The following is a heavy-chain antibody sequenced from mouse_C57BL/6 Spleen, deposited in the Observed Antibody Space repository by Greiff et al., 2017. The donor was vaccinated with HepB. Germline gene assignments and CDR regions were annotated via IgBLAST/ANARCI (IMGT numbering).Heavy chain of an antibody. CDR3: ARGDYYGSSYWFAY. D-gene: IGHD1-1*01. CDR2: IFPGSGST. V-gene: IGHV1-75*01. CDR1: GYTFTDYY. J-gene: IGHJ3*01. Sequence: QVQLQQSGPELVKPGASVKISCKASGYTFTDYYINWVKQRPGQGLEWIGWIFPGSGSTYYNEKFKGKATLTVDKSSSTAYMLLISLTSEDSAVYFCARGDYYGSSYWFAYWGQGTLVTVSA.